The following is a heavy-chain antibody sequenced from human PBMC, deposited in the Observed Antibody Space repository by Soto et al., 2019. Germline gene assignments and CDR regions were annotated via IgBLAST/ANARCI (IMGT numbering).Heavy chain of an antibody. CDR2: ISAYNGNT. J-gene: IGHJ6*04. D-gene: IGHD4-17*01. Sequence: GASVKVSCKASGYTFTSYGISWVRQAPGQGLEWMGWISAYNGNTNYAQKLQGRVTMTTDTSTSTAYMELRSLRSDDTAVYYCARDRTVTTTAFYYCYGMDVWGKGTTVTVSS. CDR1: GYTFTSYG. CDR3: ARDRTVTTTAFYYCYGMDV. V-gene: IGHV1-18*01.